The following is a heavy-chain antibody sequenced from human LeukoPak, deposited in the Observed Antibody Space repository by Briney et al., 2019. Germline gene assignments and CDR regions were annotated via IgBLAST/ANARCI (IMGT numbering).Heavy chain of an antibody. D-gene: IGHD2/OR15-2a*01. J-gene: IGHJ4*02. CDR3: ARSPPAKSTYFDY. CDR2: IYTSGST. CDR1: GGSISSGSYY. V-gene: IGHV4-61*02. Sequence: SETLSLTCTVSGGSISSGSYYWSWIRQPAGKGLEWIGRIYTSGSTNYNPSLKSRVTISVDTSKNQFSLKLSSVTAADTAVYYCARSPPAKSTYFDYWGQGTLVTVSS.